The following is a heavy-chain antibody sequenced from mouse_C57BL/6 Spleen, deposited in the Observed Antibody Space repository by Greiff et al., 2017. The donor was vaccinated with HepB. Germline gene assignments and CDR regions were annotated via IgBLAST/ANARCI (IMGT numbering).Heavy chain of an antibody. V-gene: IGHV1-69*01. Sequence: QVQLQQPGAELVMPGASVKLSCKASGYTFTSYWMHWVKQRPGQGLEWIGEIDPSDSYTNYNQKFKGKSTLTVDKSSSTASMQLSSRTSEDSAVDYCARPYYYGSSYWDFDVWGTGTTVTVSS. D-gene: IGHD1-1*01. CDR3: ARPYYYGSSYWDFDV. CDR2: IDPSDSYT. CDR1: GYTFTSYW. J-gene: IGHJ1*03.